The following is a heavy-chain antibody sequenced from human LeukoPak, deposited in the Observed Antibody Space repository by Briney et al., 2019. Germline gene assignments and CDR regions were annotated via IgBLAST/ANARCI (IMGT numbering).Heavy chain of an antibody. V-gene: IGHV3-23*01. D-gene: IGHD3-10*01. Sequence: GGSLRLSCEASGFTLNTHAMSWVRQAPGKGLEWVASITSSGRTPYYTDSVKGRFTISRDNSKNTLYLQMNSLRGEDTAVYYCAKDRPNFYETSGSYYKIKGDFWGQGSLVTVSS. CDR1: GFTLNTHA. CDR2: ITSSGRTP. CDR3: AKDRPNFYETSGSYYKIKGDF. J-gene: IGHJ4*02.